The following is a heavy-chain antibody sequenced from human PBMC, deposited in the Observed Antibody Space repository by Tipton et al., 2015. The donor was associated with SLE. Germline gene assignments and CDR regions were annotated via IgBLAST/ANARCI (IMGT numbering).Heavy chain of an antibody. J-gene: IGHJ4*02. V-gene: IGHV4-4*07. CDR1: GSYLTNYY. D-gene: IGHD6-25*01. CDR3: ARAMSSAPFEF. Sequence: LRLSCTVSGSYLTNYYWSWIRQSPGKGLEYIGRLHTSGIIDYNPSLKSRVTMSVDTSRNQFSLNLTSVTAANTAMYYCARAMSSAPFEFWGQGTLVTVSS. CDR2: LHTSGII.